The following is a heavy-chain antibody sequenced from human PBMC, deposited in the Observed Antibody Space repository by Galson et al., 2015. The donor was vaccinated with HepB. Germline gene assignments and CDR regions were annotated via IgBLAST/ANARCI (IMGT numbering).Heavy chain of an antibody. Sequence: LRLSCAASGFTFSNAWMSWVRQAPGKGLEWVGRIKSKTDGGTTDYAAPVKGRFTISRDDSKNTLYLQMNSLKTEDTAVYYCTTPGGISGGMDVWGQGTTVTVSS. D-gene: IGHD1-20*01. V-gene: IGHV3-15*01. J-gene: IGHJ6*02. CDR1: GFTFSNAW. CDR3: TTPGGISGGMDV. CDR2: IKSKTDGGTT.